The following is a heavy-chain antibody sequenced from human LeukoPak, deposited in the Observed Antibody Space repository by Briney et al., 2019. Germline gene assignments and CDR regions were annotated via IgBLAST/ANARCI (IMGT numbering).Heavy chain of an antibody. CDR3: ARQGDDYDAFDI. D-gene: IGHD4-11*01. Sequence: GESLKISCKGSGYSFTDYWIAWVRQMPGKGLEWMGIIYPGGSDTKYSPSFQGQVAISADKSIGTAYLQWSSLKASDTAMYYCARQGDDYDAFDIWGQGTMVTVSS. V-gene: IGHV5-51*01. CDR1: GYSFTDYW. J-gene: IGHJ3*02. CDR2: IYPGGSDT.